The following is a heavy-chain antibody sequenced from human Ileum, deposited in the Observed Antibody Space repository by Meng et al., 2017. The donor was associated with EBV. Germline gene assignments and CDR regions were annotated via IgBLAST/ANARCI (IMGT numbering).Heavy chain of an antibody. CDR1: GGSISSGGHS. V-gene: IGHV4-30-2*01. Sequence: QRQLQESGSGLVKPSQPLSLPWAVSGGSISSGGHSWSWIRQPPGKGLEWIGDIQHSGSTYYNPSLKSRVTISVDRSRNQFSLKLSSVTAADTAVYYCARAHPVVYFFDYWGQGTLVTVSS. D-gene: IGHD4-23*01. CDR2: IQHSGST. CDR3: ARAHPVVYFFDY. J-gene: IGHJ4*02.